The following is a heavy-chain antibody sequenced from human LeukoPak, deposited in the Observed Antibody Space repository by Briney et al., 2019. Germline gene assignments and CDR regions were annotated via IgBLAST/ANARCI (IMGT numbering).Heavy chain of an antibody. J-gene: IGHJ3*02. CDR1: GGSISSQY. V-gene: IGHV4-59*11. Sequence: SETLSLTCIVSGGSISSQYWSWIRQSPGKGLEWIGYSYYRGGTNHPPLKSRVTMSVDTSKNQMSPKLSSVTAADTAVYYCARGPQDYDDTSGYWGAFDIWGQGTMVTVSS. D-gene: IGHD3-22*01. CDR3: ARGPQDYDDTSGYWGAFDI. CDR2: SYYRGGT.